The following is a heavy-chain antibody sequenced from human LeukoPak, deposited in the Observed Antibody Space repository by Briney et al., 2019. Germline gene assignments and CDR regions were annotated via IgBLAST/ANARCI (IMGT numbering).Heavy chain of an antibody. CDR1: GGSISSSSYY. J-gene: IGHJ4*02. CDR2: IYYSGST. V-gene: IGHV4-39*07. D-gene: IGHD5-18*01. CDR3: ARVPPPKDTTKEYYFDY. Sequence: PSETLSLTCTVSGGSISSSSYYWGWIRQPPGKGLEWIGSIYYSGSTYYNPSLKSRVTISVDTSKNQFSLKLSSVTAADTAVYYCARVPPPKDTTKEYYFDYWGQGTLVTVSS.